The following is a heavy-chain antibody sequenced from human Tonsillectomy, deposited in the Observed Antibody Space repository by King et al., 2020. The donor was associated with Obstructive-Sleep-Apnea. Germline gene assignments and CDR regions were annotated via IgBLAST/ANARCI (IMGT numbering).Heavy chain of an antibody. CDR1: GGSISSSNW. J-gene: IGHJ4*02. CDR3: ARGTPHYCSGRSCYPYGLDY. V-gene: IGHV4-4*02. D-gene: IGHD2-15*01. Sequence: VQLQESGPGLVKPSETLSLTCAVSGGSISSSNWWSWVRQPPGKGLEWIGEIYHSGSTNYNPSLKSRVTISVDKSKNQFSLKVSSVTAADTAVYYCARGTPHYCSGRSCYPYGLDYWGQGTLVTVSS. CDR2: IYHSGST.